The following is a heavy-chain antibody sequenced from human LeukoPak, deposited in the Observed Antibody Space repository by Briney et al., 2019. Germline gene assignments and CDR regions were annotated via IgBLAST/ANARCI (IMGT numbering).Heavy chain of an antibody. CDR2: ISYDGSNK. J-gene: IGHJ3*02. D-gene: IGHD3-16*01. CDR1: GYTFTSYG. CDR3: ARDFRGARSGAFDI. V-gene: IGHV3-30-3*01. Sequence: SCKASGYTFTSYGISWVRQAPGKGLEWVAVISYDGSNKYYADSVKGRFTISRDNSKNTLYLQMNSLRAEDTAVYYCARDFRGARSGAFDIWGQGTMVTVSS.